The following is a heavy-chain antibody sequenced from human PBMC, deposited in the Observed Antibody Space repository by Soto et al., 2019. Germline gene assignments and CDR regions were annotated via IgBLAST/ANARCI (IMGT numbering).Heavy chain of an antibody. V-gene: IGHV3-23*01. CDR2: ISGSGGST. Sequence: EVQLLESGGALVQPGGSLRVSCAASGFTFSSYAMSWVRQAPGKGLEWVSAISGSGGSTYYADSVKGRFTVSRDNSKNTLDLQMNSLRAEYTDLYYCAKYYSSSIYYYGMDVWGQGTTVTVSS. CDR3: AKYYSSSIYYYGMDV. J-gene: IGHJ6*02. CDR1: GFTFSSYA. D-gene: IGHD6-6*01.